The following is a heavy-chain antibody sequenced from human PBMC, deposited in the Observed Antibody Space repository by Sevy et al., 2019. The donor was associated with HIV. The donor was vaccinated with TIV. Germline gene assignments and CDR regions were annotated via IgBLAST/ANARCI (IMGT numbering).Heavy chain of an antibody. V-gene: IGHV1-58*01. J-gene: IGHJ4*02. CDR2: IVVGSGNT. CDR3: AAEGQAAAGTFYFDY. Sequence: ASVKVSCKASGFTFTSSAVQWVRQARGQRLEWIGWIVVGSGNTNYAQKFQERVTITWDMSTSTAYMELSSLRSEDTAVYYCAAEGQAAAGTFYFDYWGQGTLVTVSS. D-gene: IGHD6-13*01. CDR1: GFTFTSSA.